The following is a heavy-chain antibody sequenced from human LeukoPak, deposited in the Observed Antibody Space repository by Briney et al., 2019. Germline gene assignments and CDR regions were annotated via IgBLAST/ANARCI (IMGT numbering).Heavy chain of an antibody. CDR1: GGSISSGGYY. CDR2: IYHSGST. J-gene: IGHJ4*02. Sequence: SETLSLTCTVSGGSISSGGYYWSWIRQPPGKGLEWIGYIYHSGSTYYNPSLKSRVTISVDRSKSQFSLKLSSVTAADTAVYYCARGSPYYDFWSGSLWGQGTLVTVSS. CDR3: ARGSPYYDFWSGSL. D-gene: IGHD3-3*01. V-gene: IGHV4-30-2*01.